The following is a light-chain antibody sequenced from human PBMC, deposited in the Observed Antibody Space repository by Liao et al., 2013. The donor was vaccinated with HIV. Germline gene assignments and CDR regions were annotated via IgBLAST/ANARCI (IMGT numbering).Light chain of an antibody. CDR2: YDT. CDR1: IGSQS. J-gene: IGLJ1*01. V-gene: IGLV3-21*01. Sequence: SYELTQPPSVSVAPGKTARITCGGNIGSQSVHWYQRRPGQAPILIIFYDTERSSGIPERFSGSTSESTATLTISRVEVGDEAEYYCQVWDSSSDFPVFGTGTKVTVL. CDR3: QVWDSSSDFPV.